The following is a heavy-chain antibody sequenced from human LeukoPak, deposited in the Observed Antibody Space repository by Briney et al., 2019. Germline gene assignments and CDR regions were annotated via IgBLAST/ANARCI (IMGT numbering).Heavy chain of an antibody. CDR1: GFTFSSYS. Sequence: GGSLRLSCAASGFTFSSYSMNWVPEAPGKGLEWVSSISSSSSYIYYADSVKGRFTISRDNAKNSLYLQMNSLRAEDTAVYYCASPPIVGEGSDYWGQGTLVTVSS. CDR2: ISSSSSYI. V-gene: IGHV3-21*01. J-gene: IGHJ4*02. CDR3: ASPPIVGEGSDY. D-gene: IGHD2/OR15-2a*01.